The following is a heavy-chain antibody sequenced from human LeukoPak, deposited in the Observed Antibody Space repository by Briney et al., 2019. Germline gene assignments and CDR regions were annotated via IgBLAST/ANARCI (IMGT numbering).Heavy chain of an antibody. Sequence: SETLSLTCAVYGGSFSGYYWSWIRQPPGKGLEWIGEINHSGSTNYNPSHKSRVTISVDTSKNQFSLKLSSVTAADTAVYYCAGPHTMVRGVTGLYYYYYGMDVWGQGTTVTVSS. CDR1: GGSFSGYY. V-gene: IGHV4-34*01. CDR2: INHSGST. J-gene: IGHJ6*02. CDR3: AGPHTMVRGVTGLYYYYYGMDV. D-gene: IGHD3-10*01.